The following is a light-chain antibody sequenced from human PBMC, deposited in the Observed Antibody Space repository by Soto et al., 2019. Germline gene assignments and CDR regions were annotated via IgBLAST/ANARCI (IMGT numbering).Light chain of an antibody. CDR3: QQYYSTPLT. Sequence: DIVMTQPPDSLAVSLGERATINCKSSQSGLYSSNNKNYVAWYQQKPGQPPKLLIYWASTRESGVPDRFSGSGSGTDFTLTISSLQAEDVAVYYCQQYYSTPLTFGGGTKVDIK. CDR2: WAS. J-gene: IGKJ4*01. V-gene: IGKV4-1*01. CDR1: QSGLYSSNNKNY.